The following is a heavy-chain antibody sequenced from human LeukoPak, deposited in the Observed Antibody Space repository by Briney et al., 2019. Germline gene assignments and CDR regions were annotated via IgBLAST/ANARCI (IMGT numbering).Heavy chain of an antibody. J-gene: IGHJ4*02. D-gene: IGHD3-22*01. CDR3: ARRSTYYYDSSGYYYPDLIDY. CDR1: GGAISSGSYY. Sequence: TLSLTCTVSGGAISSGSYYWSWIRQPAGKGLEWIGRIYTSGSTNYNPSLKSRVTISVDTSKNQFSLKLSSVTAADTSVYYCARRSTYYYDSSGYYYPDLIDYWGQGTLVTVSS. CDR2: IYTSGST. V-gene: IGHV4-61*02.